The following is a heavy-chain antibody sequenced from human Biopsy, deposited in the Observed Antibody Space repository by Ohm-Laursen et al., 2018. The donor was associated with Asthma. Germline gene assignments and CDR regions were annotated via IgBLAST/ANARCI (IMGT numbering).Heavy chain of an antibody. D-gene: IGHD6-13*01. Sequence: SDTLSLTCSLSSGSGGYMRSGNYYWGWIRQPPGKGLERIGSIYYSGTTYYNPPLESRFTVSADTSKNQFSLKLTSVTAADTAVYYCVRGSSSWHHGPFHYYYGLDVWGQGTTVTVSS. J-gene: IGHJ6*02. CDR3: VRGSSSWHHGPFHYYYGLDV. CDR2: IYYSGTT. V-gene: IGHV4-39*01. CDR1: SGSGGYMRSGNYY.